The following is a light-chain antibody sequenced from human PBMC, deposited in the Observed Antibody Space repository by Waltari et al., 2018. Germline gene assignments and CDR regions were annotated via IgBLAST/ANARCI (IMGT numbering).Light chain of an antibody. CDR1: QSVGLA. Sequence: YRASQSVGLALACYQQNPCQAPRLLISGASNRASGIPDRISGSGSGTDFSLTISRLEPEDFAVYDCQHYVRLPVTFGQGTRVEIK. CDR2: GAS. CDR3: QHYVRLPVT. V-gene: IGKV3-20*01. J-gene: IGKJ1*01.